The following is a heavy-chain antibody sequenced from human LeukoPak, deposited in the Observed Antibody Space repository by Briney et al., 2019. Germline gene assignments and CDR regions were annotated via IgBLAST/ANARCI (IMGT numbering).Heavy chain of an antibody. CDR2: IIPIFGTG. V-gene: IGHV1-69*13. J-gene: IGHJ4*02. Sequence: SVKVSCKASGGTFSSYAISWVRQAPGQGLEWMGGIIPIFGTGNYAQKFQGRVTITADESTSTAYMELSSLRSEDTAVYYCATLPRAYCSGGSCYLDYWGQGTLVTVSS. D-gene: IGHD2-15*01. CDR1: GGTFSSYA. CDR3: ATLPRAYCSGGSCYLDY.